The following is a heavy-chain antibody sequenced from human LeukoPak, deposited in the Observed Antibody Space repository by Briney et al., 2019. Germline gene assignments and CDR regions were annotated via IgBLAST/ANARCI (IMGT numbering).Heavy chain of an antibody. Sequence: ASVKVSCKASGYTFTSYDINWVRQATGQGLEWMGWMNPNSGNTGYAQKFQGRVTMTRNTSISTAYMELSSLRSEDTAVYYCVCMVRGVINSFDYWGQGTLVTVSS. CDR1: GYTFTSYD. V-gene: IGHV1-8*01. J-gene: IGHJ4*02. CDR2: MNPNSGNT. CDR3: VCMVRGVINSFDY. D-gene: IGHD3-10*01.